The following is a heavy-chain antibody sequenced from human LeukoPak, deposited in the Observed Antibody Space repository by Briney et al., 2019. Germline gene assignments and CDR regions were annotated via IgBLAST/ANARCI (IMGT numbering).Heavy chain of an antibody. CDR1: GYSFTSYW. D-gene: IGHD1-26*01. J-gene: IGHJ3*02. CDR2: IYPGDSDT. Sequence: GESLKISCKGSGYSFTSYWIGWVRQMPGKGLEWLGIIYPGDSDTRYSPSFQGQVTISADKSISTAYLQWSSLKASDTAMYYCAGHAGANNDAFDIWGQGTMVTVSS. V-gene: IGHV5-51*01. CDR3: AGHAGANNDAFDI.